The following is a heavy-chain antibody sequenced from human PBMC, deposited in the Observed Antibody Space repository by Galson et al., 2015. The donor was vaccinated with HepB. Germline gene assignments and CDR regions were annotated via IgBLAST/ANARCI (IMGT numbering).Heavy chain of an antibody. CDR2: IYPGDSDT. J-gene: IGHJ5*02. V-gene: IGHV5-51*01. Sequence: QSGAEVKKPGESLKISCKGSGYSFTSYWIGWVRQMPGKGLEWMGIIYPGDSDTRYSPSFQGQVTISADKSISTAYLQWSSLKASDTAMYYCARLSIPMGSRQNWFDPWGQGTLVTVSS. D-gene: IGHD2-2*02. CDR3: ARLSIPMGSRQNWFDP. CDR1: GYSFTSYW.